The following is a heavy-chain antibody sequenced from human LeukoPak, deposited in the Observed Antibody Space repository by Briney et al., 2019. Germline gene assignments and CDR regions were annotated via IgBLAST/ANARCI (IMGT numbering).Heavy chain of an antibody. Sequence: PSETLSLTCTVSGYSISSGYYWGWIRQPPGKGLEWIGYIYYSGSTNYNPSLKSRVTISVDTSKNQFSLKLSSVTAADTAVYYCARDTYYCSSTSCPYYYYYYMDVWGKGTTVTVSS. D-gene: IGHD2-2*01. V-gene: IGHV4-61*01. CDR3: ARDTYYCSSTSCPYYYYYYMDV. CDR1: GYSISSGYY. J-gene: IGHJ6*03. CDR2: IYYSGST.